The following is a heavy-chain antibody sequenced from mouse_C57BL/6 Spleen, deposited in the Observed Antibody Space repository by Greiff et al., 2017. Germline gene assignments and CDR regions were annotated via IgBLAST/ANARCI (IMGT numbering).Heavy chain of an antibody. CDR2: IVPANGNT. D-gene: IGHD1-1*01. CDR1: GFNIKNTY. CDR3: AREELYYYGAMDY. Sequence: EVKLQESVAELVRPGASVKLSCTASGFNIKNTYMHWVKQRPEQGLEWIGRIVPANGNTKYAPKFQGKATITAATASNTAYLQLSSLTSEDTAIYYCAREELYYYGAMDYWGQGTSVTVSS. V-gene: IGHV14-3*01. J-gene: IGHJ4*01.